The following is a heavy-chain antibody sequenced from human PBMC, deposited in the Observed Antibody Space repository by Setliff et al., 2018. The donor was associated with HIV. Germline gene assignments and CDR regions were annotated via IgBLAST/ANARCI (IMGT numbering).Heavy chain of an antibody. CDR3: ARDPAGYYGLGDAFDI. Sequence: ASVKVSCKASGYTFTSYGISWVRLAPGQGLEWMGWISAYNGNTNYAQKLQGRVTMTTDTSTSTAYMELRSLRSDDTAVYYCARDPAGYYGLGDAFDIWGQGTMVTVSS. D-gene: IGHD3-22*01. V-gene: IGHV1-18*01. CDR1: GYTFTSYG. CDR2: ISAYNGNT. J-gene: IGHJ3*02.